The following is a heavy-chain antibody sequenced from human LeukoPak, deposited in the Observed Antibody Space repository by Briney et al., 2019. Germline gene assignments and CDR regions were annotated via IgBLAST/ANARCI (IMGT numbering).Heavy chain of an antibody. CDR2: FDPEDGET. V-gene: IGHV1-24*01. Sequence: ASVKVPCKVSGYTLTELSMHWVPQAPGKGLEWMGGFDPEDGETIYAQKFQGRVTMTEDTSTDTAYMEPSSLRSEDTAVYYCATGRTTVTTPLDYWGQGTLVTVSS. CDR3: ATGRTTVTTPLDY. J-gene: IGHJ4*02. CDR1: GYTLTELS. D-gene: IGHD4-17*01.